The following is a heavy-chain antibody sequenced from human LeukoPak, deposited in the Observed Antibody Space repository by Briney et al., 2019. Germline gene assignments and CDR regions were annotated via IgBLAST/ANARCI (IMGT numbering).Heavy chain of an antibody. CDR3: AREGGLGLVFDY. Sequence: ASVKVSXKASGYTFTGYYMHGVRQAPGQGLEWMGWINPNSGGTNYAQKFQGRGTMTRDTSIRTAYMELSRLRSDDTAVYYCAREGGLGLVFDYWGQGTLVTVSS. V-gene: IGHV1-2*02. D-gene: IGHD6-13*01. J-gene: IGHJ4*02. CDR2: INPNSGGT. CDR1: GYTFTGYY.